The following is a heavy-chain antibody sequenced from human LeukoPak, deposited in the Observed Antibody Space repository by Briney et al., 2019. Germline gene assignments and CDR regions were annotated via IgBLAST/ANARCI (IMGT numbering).Heavy chain of an antibody. J-gene: IGHJ4*02. V-gene: IGHV3-30*03. CDR1: GFTFSIYW. Sequence: GGSLLLSCAASGFTFSIYWVHWVRQAPGKGLEWVAVISYDGSNKYYADSVKGRFTISRDNSKNTLYLQMNSLRAEDTAVYYCARGGLLLWFGESLDYWGQGTLVTVSS. CDR3: ARGGLLLWFGESLDY. D-gene: IGHD3-10*01. CDR2: ISYDGSNK.